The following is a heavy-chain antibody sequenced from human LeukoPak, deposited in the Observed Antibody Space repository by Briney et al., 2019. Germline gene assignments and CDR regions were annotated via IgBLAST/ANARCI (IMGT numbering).Heavy chain of an antibody. D-gene: IGHD2-15*01. Sequence: SQTLSLTCTVSGGSLSSGGYYWGWLRQHPGTGLEWVGYIYYSGSTYYNPSLKSRVTISVDTSKNQFSLKLSSVTAADTAVYYCARSLAHCSGGSCYFGGMDVWGQGTTVTVSS. CDR2: IYYSGST. CDR1: GGSLSSGGYY. J-gene: IGHJ6*02. CDR3: ARSLAHCSGGSCYFGGMDV. V-gene: IGHV4-31*03.